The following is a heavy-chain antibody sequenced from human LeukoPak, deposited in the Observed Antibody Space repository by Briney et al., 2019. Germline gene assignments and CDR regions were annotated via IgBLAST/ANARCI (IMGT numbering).Heavy chain of an antibody. CDR1: GYTFTGYY. Sequence: ASVKVSCKASGYTFTGYYMHWVRQAPGQGLEWMGWINPNSGGTNYAQKFQGRVTMTRDTSISTAYMELSRLRSDDTAVYYCARSWYYYYGMDVWGQGTTVTVSS. J-gene: IGHJ6*02. CDR2: INPNSGGT. D-gene: IGHD6-13*01. V-gene: IGHV1-2*02. CDR3: ARSWYYYYGMDV.